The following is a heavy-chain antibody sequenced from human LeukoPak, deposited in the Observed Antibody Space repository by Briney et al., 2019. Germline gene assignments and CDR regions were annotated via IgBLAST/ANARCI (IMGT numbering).Heavy chain of an antibody. V-gene: IGHV1-18*01. CDR2: TSAYNDKT. CDR3: ASGDALRY. D-gene: IGHD7-27*01. J-gene: IGHJ4*02. CDR1: GYTFTTYG. Sequence: ASVKVSCKASGYTFTTYGISWVRQAPGEGLEWMGWTSAYNDKTKYAQKLEGRVTMTTDTSTSTVYMELSSLRSEDTAVYYCASGDALRYWGQGTLDTVSS.